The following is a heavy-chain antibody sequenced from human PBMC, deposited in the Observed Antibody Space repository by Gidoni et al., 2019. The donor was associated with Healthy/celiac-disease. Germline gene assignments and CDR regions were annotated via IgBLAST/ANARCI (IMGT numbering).Heavy chain of an antibody. CDR3: ARERIYSSSSSLYYYYYYGMDV. CDR1: GGSISSYY. D-gene: IGHD6-6*01. J-gene: IGHJ6*02. CDR2: IYYSGST. Sequence: QVQLQESGPGLVKPSETLSLTCTVSGGSISSYYWSWLRQPPGKGLEWIGYIYYSGSTNYNPSLKSRVTISVDTSKNQFSLKLSSVTAADTAVYYCARERIYSSSSSLYYYYYYGMDVWGQGTTVTVSS. V-gene: IGHV4-59*01.